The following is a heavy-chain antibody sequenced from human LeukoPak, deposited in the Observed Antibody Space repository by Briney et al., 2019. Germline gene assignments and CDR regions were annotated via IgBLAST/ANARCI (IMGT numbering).Heavy chain of an antibody. CDR1: GFTFSSYA. D-gene: IGHD6-13*01. CDR3: ARDDRAYSSSCTY. Sequence: GGSLRLSCAASGFTFSSYAMHWVRQAPGKGLEWVAVISYDGSNKYYADSVKGRFTISRDNSKNTLYLQMNSLRAEDTAVYYCARDDRAYSSSCTYWGQGTLVTVSS. CDR2: ISYDGSNK. J-gene: IGHJ4*02. V-gene: IGHV3-30-3*01.